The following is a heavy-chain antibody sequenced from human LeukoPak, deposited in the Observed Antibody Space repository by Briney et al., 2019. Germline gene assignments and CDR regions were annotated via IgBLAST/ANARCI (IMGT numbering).Heavy chain of an antibody. CDR2: ISYDGSNK. J-gene: IGHJ4*02. CDR3: AKLGDSSGYYLESLITRFDY. V-gene: IGHV3-30*18. Sequence: GGSLRLSCAASGFTFSSYGMHWVRQAPGKGLEWVAVISYDGSNKYYADSVKGRFTISRDNSKNTLYLQMNSLRAEDTAVYYCAKLGDSSGYYLESLITRFDYWGQGTLVTVSS. D-gene: IGHD3-22*01. CDR1: GFTFSSYG.